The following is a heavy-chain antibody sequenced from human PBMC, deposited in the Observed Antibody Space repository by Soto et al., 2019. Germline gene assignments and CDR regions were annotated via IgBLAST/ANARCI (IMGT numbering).Heavy chain of an antibody. Sequence: EVQLVESGGGLVQPGGSLRLSCAASGFTFSSYSMNWVRQAPGKGLEWVSYISSSSSTIYYADSVKGRFTNSRDNAKNSLYLQMNSLRAEDTAVYYCARHPERIAQIGGFDPWGQGTLVTVSS. D-gene: IGHD6-13*01. V-gene: IGHV3-48*01. CDR2: ISSSSSTI. CDR3: ARHPERIAQIGGFDP. J-gene: IGHJ5*02. CDR1: GFTFSSYS.